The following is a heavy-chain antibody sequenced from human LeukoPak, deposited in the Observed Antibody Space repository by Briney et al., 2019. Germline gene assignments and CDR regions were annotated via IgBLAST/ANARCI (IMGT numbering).Heavy chain of an antibody. Sequence: SETLSLTCTVSGYSISSGYYWGWIRQPPGKGLEWIRSIYHSGSTYYNPSLKSRVTISVDTSKNQFSLKLSSVTAADTAVYYCARDRGYSGYGYFDYWGQGTLVTVSS. J-gene: IGHJ4*02. CDR3: ARDRGYSGYGYFDY. V-gene: IGHV4-38-2*02. D-gene: IGHD5-12*01. CDR1: GYSISSGYY. CDR2: IYHSGST.